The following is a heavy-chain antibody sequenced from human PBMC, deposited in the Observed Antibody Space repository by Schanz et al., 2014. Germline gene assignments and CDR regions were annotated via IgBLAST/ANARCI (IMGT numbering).Heavy chain of an antibody. Sequence: VQLVDSGGGLVQPGGSLRLSCAASGFTVSNSYIHWVRQAPGKGLEWVAVIRYDGRNKNFVESVKGRFTISRDNPKKTLYLQMNSLRAEDTAVYYCARDHQWLARYYMDVWGKGTTVTVSS. CDR3: ARDHQWLARYYMDV. V-gene: IGHV3-33*08. CDR1: GFTVSNSY. J-gene: IGHJ6*03. CDR2: IRYDGRNK. D-gene: IGHD6-19*01.